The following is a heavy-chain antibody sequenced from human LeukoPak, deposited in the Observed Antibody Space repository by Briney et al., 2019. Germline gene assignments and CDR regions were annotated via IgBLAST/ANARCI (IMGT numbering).Heavy chain of an antibody. CDR1: GGSISSYY. J-gene: IGHJ6*02. V-gene: IGHV4-59*01. CDR2: IYYSGST. CDR3: ARETRPPGWSRYGMDV. Sequence: SETLSLTSTVSGGSISSYYWSWIRQPPGKGLEWIGYIYYSGSTNYNPSLKSRVTISVDTSKNQFSLKLSSVTAADTAVYYCARETRPPGWSRYGMDVWGQGTTVTVSS. D-gene: IGHD1-7*01.